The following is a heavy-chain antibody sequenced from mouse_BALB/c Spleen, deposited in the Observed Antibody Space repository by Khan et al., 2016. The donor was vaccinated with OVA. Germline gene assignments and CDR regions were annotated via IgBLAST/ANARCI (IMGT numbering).Heavy chain of an antibody. Sequence: EVKLVESGGGSVKPGGSLNLSCAVSGFTFSSYAMSWVRQTPEKRLEWVASISSGGTTYYQDSVKGRFTISRDNARNILYLQTSSLRSEDMAMYFCAREAYRYDEYYFDYWGQGTTLTVSS. V-gene: IGHV5-6-5*01. CDR3: AREAYRYDEYYFDY. CDR1: GFTFSSYA. D-gene: IGHD2-14*01. CDR2: ISSGGTT. J-gene: IGHJ2*01.